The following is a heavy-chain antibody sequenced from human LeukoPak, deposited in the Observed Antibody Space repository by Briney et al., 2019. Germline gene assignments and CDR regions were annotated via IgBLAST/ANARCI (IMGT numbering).Heavy chain of an antibody. J-gene: IGHJ4*02. CDR2: ISPGDSDS. CDR1: GYSFPNYW. V-gene: IGHV5-51*01. CDR3: ARQLAYYYDSSGYPDY. D-gene: IGHD3-22*01. Sequence: GESLQISCKGSGYSFPNYWIGWVRQMPGKGLEWMGIISPGDSDSRYSPSFQGQVTISADKSISTAYLQWSSLKASDTAMYYCARQLAYYYDSSGYPDYWGQGTLVTVSS.